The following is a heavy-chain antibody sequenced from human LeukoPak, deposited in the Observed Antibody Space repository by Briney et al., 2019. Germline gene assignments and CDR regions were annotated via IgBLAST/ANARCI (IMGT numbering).Heavy chain of an antibody. V-gene: IGHV4-34*01. J-gene: IGHJ2*01. D-gene: IGHD1-20*01. CDR2: INHSGST. CDR1: GGSFSGYY. Sequence: PSETLSLTCAVYGGSFSGYYWSWIRQPPGKGLEWIGEINHSGSTNYNPSLKSRVTISVDTSKNQFSLKLSSVTAADTAVYYCARDHNGWYFDLWGRGTLVTVSS. CDR3: ARDHNGWYFDL.